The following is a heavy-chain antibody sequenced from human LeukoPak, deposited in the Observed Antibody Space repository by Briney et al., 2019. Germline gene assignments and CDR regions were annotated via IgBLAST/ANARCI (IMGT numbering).Heavy chain of an antibody. CDR2: IYYSGST. Sequence: SETLSLTCTVSGDSVSSSDYYWSWIRQPPGKGLEWIGYIYYSGSTNYNPSLKSRVTISVDTSKNQFSLKLSSVTAADTAVYYCARGYYYDSSDAFDIWGQGTMVTVSS. CDR3: ARGYYYDSSDAFDI. D-gene: IGHD3-22*01. V-gene: IGHV4-61*08. CDR1: GDSVSSSDYY. J-gene: IGHJ3*02.